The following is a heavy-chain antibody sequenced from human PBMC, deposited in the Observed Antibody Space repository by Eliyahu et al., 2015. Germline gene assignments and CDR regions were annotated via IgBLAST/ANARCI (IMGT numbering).Heavy chain of an antibody. CDR3: AGYGGHSY. CDR2: IYGDGTT. D-gene: IGHD4-23*01. V-gene: IGHV3-53*01. CDR1: GVXISNNP. Sequence: DVQLVESGGGLIQPGGSLXLSCAVSGVXISNNPVTWFRQAPGKGLEWVSAIYGDGTTYYADSVKGRFTISRDNSKNTMYLQMNSLRTEDTAVYYCAGYGGHSYWGQGTLVTVSS. J-gene: IGHJ4*02.